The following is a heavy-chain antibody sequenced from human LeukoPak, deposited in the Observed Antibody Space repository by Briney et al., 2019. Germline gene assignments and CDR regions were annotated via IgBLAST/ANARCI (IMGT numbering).Heavy chain of an antibody. CDR2: ISSSSSYI. CDR3: ARDLYGVSGDYTATIPDDY. CDR1: GFTFSSYS. D-gene: IGHD3-3*01. Sequence: NPGGSLRLSCAASGFTFSSYSMNWVRQAPGKGLEWVSSISSSSSYIYYADSVKGRFTISRDNAKNSLYLQMNSLRAEDTAVYYCARDLYGVSGDYTATIPDDYWGQGTLVTVSS. J-gene: IGHJ4*02. V-gene: IGHV3-21*01.